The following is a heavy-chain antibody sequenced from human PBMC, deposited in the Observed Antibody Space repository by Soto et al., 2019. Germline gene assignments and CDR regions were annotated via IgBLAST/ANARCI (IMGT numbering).Heavy chain of an antibody. D-gene: IGHD3-22*01. CDR3: AREGGSGYSEGFDP. Sequence: SETLSLTCTVSGGSISSGGYYWSWIRQHPGKGLEWIGYIYYSGSTYYNPSLKSRVTISVDTSKNQFSLKLSSVTAADTAVYYCAREGGSGYSEGFDPWGQGTLVTVSS. V-gene: IGHV4-31*03. J-gene: IGHJ5*02. CDR1: GGSISSGGYY. CDR2: IYYSGST.